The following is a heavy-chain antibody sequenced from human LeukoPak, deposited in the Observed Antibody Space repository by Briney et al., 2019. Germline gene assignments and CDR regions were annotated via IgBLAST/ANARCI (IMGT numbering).Heavy chain of an antibody. CDR3: ASSKYCSGGSCADY. CDR2: ISAYDGNT. J-gene: IGHJ4*02. D-gene: IGHD2-15*01. V-gene: IGHV1-18*01. CDR1: GYTFTSYG. Sequence: ASVKVSCKASGYTFTSYGISWVRQAPGQGLEWMGWISAYDGNTNYAQKLQGRVTMTTDTSTSTAYMELRSLRSDDTAVYYCASSKYCSGGSCADYWGQGTLVTVSS.